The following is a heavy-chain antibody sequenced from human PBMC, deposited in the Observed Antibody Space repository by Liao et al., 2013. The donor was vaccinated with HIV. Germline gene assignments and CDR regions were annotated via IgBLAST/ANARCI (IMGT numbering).Heavy chain of an antibody. J-gene: IGHJ6*03. V-gene: IGHV4-34*01. CDR2: INHSGSS. D-gene: IGHD3/OR15-3a*01. CDR1: GESLSGYY. CDR3: ARGGVFGLLIPSYYYLDV. Sequence: QVQLHHWGAGLLKPSETLSLTCAVYGESLSGYYWSWIRQPPGKGLEWIGEINHSGSSNYNPSLKSRVSLSIDTSKNQLSLKVTSVIAADTAVYYCARGGVFGLLIPSYYYLDVVGREGPTVTVSS.